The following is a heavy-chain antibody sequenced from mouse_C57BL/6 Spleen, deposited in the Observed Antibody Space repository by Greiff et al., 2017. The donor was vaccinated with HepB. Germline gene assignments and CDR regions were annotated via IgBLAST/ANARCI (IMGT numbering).Heavy chain of an antibody. J-gene: IGHJ3*01. V-gene: IGHV1-50*01. CDR3: ARKLLLRSSSGGFAY. CDR2: IDPSDSYT. D-gene: IGHD1-1*01. CDR1: GYTFTSYW. Sequence: VQLQQSGAELVKPGASVKLSCKASGYTFTSYWMQWVKQRPGQGLEWIGEIDPSDSYTNYNQKFKGKATLTVDTSSSTAYMQLSSLTSEDSAVYYFARKLLLRSSSGGFAYWGQGTLVTVSA.